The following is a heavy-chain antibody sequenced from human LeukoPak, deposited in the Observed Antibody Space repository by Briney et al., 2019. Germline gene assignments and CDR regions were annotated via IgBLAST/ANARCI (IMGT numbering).Heavy chain of an antibody. Sequence: SETLSLTCTVSGGSISSYYWSWIRQPPGKGLEWIGYIYCSGSTYYNPSLRSRVTISVDTSKNQFSLKLSSVTAADTAVYYCARSSEGRYYYDSSGFSYYYYYMDVWGKGTTVTISS. CDR3: ARSSEGRYYYDSSGFSYYYYYMDV. CDR1: GGSISSYY. D-gene: IGHD3-22*01. V-gene: IGHV4-59*01. CDR2: IYCSGST. J-gene: IGHJ6*03.